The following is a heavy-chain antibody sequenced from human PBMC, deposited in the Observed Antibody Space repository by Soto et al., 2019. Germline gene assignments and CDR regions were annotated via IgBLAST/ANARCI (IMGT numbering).Heavy chain of an antibody. CDR1: GFTFSSYA. D-gene: IGHD1-26*01. CDR2: ISGSGGST. Sequence: PGGSLRLSCAASGFTFSSYAMSWVRQAPGKGLEWVSAISGSGGSTYYADSVKGRFTISRDNSKNTLYLQMNSLRAEDTAVYYCAKALWEEGGDYYSGMDVWGRGTTVTVSS. CDR3: AKALWEEGGDYYSGMDV. J-gene: IGHJ6*02. V-gene: IGHV3-23*01.